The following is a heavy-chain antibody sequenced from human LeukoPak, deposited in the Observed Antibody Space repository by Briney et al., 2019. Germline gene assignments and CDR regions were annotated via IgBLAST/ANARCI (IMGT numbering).Heavy chain of an antibody. V-gene: IGHV4-4*02. D-gene: IGHD6-25*01. CDR1: GGSISTRNW. CDR3: ARDLGSAQPGF. CDR2: MYHSGSI. J-gene: IGHJ4*02. Sequence: SETLSLTCTVSGGSISTRNWWSWVRQPPGKGLEWIGEMYHSGSINYNPSLKSRVTISVDISQNQFSLRLNSVTAADTAVYYCARDLGSAQPGFWGQGTLVTVSS.